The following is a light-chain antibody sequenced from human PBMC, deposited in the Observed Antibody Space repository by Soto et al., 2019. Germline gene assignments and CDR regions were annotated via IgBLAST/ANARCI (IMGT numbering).Light chain of an antibody. V-gene: IGLV2-14*03. J-gene: IGLJ3*02. CDR1: SSDIGSYNF. CDR2: DVS. CDR3: SSYTSSSPVV. Sequence: QSALTQPASVSGSPGQSITISCTGTSSDIGSYNFFSWYQQHPGKAPKLMIYDVSHRPSGVSNRFSGSKSGNTASLTISGLQAEDEADYSCSSYTSSSPVVFGGGTKLTVL.